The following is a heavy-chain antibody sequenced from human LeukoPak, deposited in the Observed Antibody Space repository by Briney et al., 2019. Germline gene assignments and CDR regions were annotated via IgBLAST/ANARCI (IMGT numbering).Heavy chain of an antibody. V-gene: IGHV1-46*04. D-gene: IGHD3-10*01. CDR1: GYTFTNYY. CDR3: ARDRGIRGTNWFDS. J-gene: IGHJ5*01. CDR2: LNPGAGST. Sequence: GASVKVSCKASGYTFTNYYVHWVRQAPGQGLEWMGILNPGAGSTTYAQKLQGRVSMTWDTSTSTVYMQLSSLRSEDTAVYYCARDRGIRGTNWFDSWGQGTLVFVSS.